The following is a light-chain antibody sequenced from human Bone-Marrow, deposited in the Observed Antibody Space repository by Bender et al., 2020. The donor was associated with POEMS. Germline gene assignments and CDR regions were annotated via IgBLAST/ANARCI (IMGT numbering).Light chain of an antibody. V-gene: IGLV2-23*02. CDR2: DVN. Sequence: QSALTQPASVSGSPGQSITISCTGTSSDVGSYDVVSWYQQHPGKAPKVMIFDVNKRPSGVSNRFSGSKSDNTAALTISGLQAEDEADYYCCSYAGTSTFVFGGGTKLTVL. J-gene: IGLJ2*01. CDR1: SSDVGSYDV. CDR3: CSYAGTSTFV.